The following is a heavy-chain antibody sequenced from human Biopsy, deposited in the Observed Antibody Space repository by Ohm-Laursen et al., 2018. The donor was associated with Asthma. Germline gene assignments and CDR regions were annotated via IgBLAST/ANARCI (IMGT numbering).Heavy chain of an antibody. D-gene: IGHD3-22*01. CDR2: IYSGGTS. Sequence: SLRLSCSAAGFAVSRDYMYWVRQAPAQGLEWVSVIYSGGTSHTADSARGRFTISRDYSKNTLYLQMHSLRAEDTAVYYCARGDSSNWSHYYFDYWGQGTLVTVSS. J-gene: IGHJ4*02. CDR3: ARGDSSNWSHYYFDY. CDR1: GFAVSRDY. V-gene: IGHV3-53*01.